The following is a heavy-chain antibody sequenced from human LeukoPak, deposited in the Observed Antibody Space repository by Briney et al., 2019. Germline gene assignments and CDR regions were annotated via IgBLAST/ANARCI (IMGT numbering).Heavy chain of an antibody. J-gene: IGHJ4*02. D-gene: IGHD3-16*02. V-gene: IGHV4-34*01. CDR1: GGSFSGYY. Sequence: KPSETLSLTCAVYGGSFSGYYWSWIRQPPGKGLEWIGEINHSGSPNYNPSLKSRVTISVDTSKNQFSLKLSSVAAADTAVYYCARTPISPIYDYVWGSYRSSLFDYWGQGTLVTDSS. CDR2: INHSGSP. CDR3: ARTPISPIYDYVWGSYRSSLFDY.